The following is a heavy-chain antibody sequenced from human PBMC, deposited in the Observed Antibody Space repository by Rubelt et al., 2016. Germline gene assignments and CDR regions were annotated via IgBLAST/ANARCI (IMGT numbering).Heavy chain of an antibody. V-gene: IGHV4-34*01. CDR3: ASARDAFDI. CDR2: INHSGST. CDR1: GGSFSGYY. Sequence: QVQLQQWGAGLLKPSETLSLTCAVYGGSFSGYYWSWIRQPPGKGLEWIGEINHSGSTNYNPSLKCRVSISVDTSRDHCSLKLSFVTAADTAVYYCASARDAFDIWGQGTMVTVSS. J-gene: IGHJ3*02.